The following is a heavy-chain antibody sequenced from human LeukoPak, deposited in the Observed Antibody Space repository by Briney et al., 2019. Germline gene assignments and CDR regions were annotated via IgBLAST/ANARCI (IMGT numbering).Heavy chain of an antibody. D-gene: IGHD3-10*01. CDR3: ASVRRGFGESSKYYSYYYMHV. V-gene: IGHV4-59*04. J-gene: IGHJ6*03. CDR2: IYYSGST. CDR1: GGSISSYY. Sequence: SETLSLTCTVSGGSISSYYWSWIRQPPGKGLEWIGNIYYSGSTYYNPSLKSRVTISVDTSNNQFSLKLSAVTAADTAVYYCASVRRGFGESSKYYSYYYMHVWGNGTTVTIAS.